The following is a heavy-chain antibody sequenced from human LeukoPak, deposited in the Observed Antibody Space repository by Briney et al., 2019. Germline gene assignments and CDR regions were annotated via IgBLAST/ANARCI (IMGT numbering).Heavy chain of an antibody. J-gene: IGHJ4*02. V-gene: IGHV3-74*03. CDR1: GFTFSGHW. D-gene: IGHD3-10*01. Sequence: GGSLRLSCTASGFTFSGHWIHWVRQPPGMGLVWVSRINERGTDSMYAESVKGRFTISRDNTKNTVYLQMNSLRADDTAVYYCARDEATMVRGHDYWGQGTLVAVSS. CDR3: ARDEATMVRGHDY. CDR2: INERGTDS.